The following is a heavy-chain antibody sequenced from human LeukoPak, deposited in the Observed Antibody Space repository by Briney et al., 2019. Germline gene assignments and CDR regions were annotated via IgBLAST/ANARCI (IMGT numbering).Heavy chain of an antibody. J-gene: IGHJ5*02. D-gene: IGHD6-19*01. CDR2: MNPNSGNT. CDR1: GYTVSSYD. V-gene: IGHV1-8*01. Sequence: ASVNVSGKAAGYTVSSYDINWGRQSTGQGLEGRGWMNPNSGNTGYAQKFQGRVTMTRNTSISTAYMELSSLRSEDTAVYYCARLAVAGTPYNWFDPWGQGTLVTVSS. CDR3: ARLAVAGTPYNWFDP.